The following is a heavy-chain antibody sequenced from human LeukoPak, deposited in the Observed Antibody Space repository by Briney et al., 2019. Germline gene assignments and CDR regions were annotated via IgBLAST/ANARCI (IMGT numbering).Heavy chain of an antibody. CDR1: GFTFSSYG. J-gene: IGHJ4*02. CDR3: ATCGGDCYNGDYFDY. CDR2: ISGSGDST. V-gene: IGHV3-23*01. D-gene: IGHD2-21*02. Sequence: PGGSLRLSCAASGFTFSSYGMSWVRQAPGKGLEWVSVISGSGDSTYYADSVKGRFTISRDNSKNTLFLQMNSLRVEDTAVYYCATCGGDCYNGDYFDYWAQGTLVTVSS.